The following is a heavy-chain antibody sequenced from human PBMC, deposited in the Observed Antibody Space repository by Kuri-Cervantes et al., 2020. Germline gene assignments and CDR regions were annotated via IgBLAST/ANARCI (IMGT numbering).Heavy chain of an antibody. CDR2: IYSSGST. V-gene: IGHV4-39*01. CDR1: GGSISSRGYY. J-gene: IGHJ6*02. CDR3: ARDQGSSTLWYYYGMDV. D-gene: IGHD6-6*01. Sequence: GSLRLSCTVSGGSISSRGYYWGWIRQPPGKGLEWIGSIYSSGSTYYNPSLKSRVTISVDTSKNQFSLKLRSVTAADTAVYYCARDQGSSTLWYYYGMDVWGQGTTVTVSS.